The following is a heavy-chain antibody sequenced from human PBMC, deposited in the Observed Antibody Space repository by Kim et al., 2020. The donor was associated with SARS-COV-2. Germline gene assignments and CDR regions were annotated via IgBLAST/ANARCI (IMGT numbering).Heavy chain of an antibody. CDR3: ARDTDRPKVVATILPFDP. CDR2: ISYDGSNK. J-gene: IGHJ5*02. CDR1: GFTFSSYG. D-gene: IGHD5-12*01. V-gene: IGHV3-33*05. Sequence: GGSLRLSCAASGFTFSSYGMHWVRQAPGKGLEWVAVISYDGSNKYYADSVKGRFTISRDNSKNTLYLQMNSLRAEDTAVYYCARDTDRPKVVATILPFDPWGQGTLVTVSS.